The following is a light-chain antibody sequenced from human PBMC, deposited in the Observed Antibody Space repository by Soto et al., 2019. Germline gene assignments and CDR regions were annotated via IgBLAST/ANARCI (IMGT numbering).Light chain of an antibody. V-gene: IGKV3-11*01. CDR3: HQRYSWPPLFI. Sequence: EVVLTQSPATLSLSPGDRATLSFRASQSVNSYLAWYQQKPGPAPMLLVYDSSNRSPGIPARFSGGGSGSDFTLTISSIEPEDFAVYYCHQRYSWPPLFIFGPGTKVDFK. CDR2: DSS. J-gene: IGKJ3*01. CDR1: QSVNSY.